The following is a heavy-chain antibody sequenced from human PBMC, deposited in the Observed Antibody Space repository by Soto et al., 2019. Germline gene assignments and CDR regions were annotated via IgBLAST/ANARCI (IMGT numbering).Heavy chain of an antibody. CDR3: TRVSRTWEDDY. CDR1: GCTFSDYG. D-gene: IGHD1-26*01. V-gene: IGHV3-48*02. CDR2: ISSGRDTI. Sequence: EVQLVESGGGLAQPGGSLRLSCAASGCTFSDYGVTWVRQAPGKGLEWISYISSGRDTIYYADSVKGRFTISRDDAKETLFLQMNSLRDEDTAVYYCTRVSRTWEDDYWGRGTLVTVSS. J-gene: IGHJ4*02.